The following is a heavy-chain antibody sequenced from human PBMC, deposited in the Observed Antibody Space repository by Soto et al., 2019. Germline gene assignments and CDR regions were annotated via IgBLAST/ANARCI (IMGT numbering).Heavy chain of an antibody. CDR1: GYTFSNHG. CDR3: VREDYDILTGSGFEAFDV. V-gene: IGHV1-18*01. CDR2: ISTYYGNT. J-gene: IGHJ3*01. D-gene: IGHD3-9*01. Sequence: ASVKVSCKASGYTFSNHGISWVRQAPGQGLEWMGWISTYYGNTKYAQKFQGRVTLTTDTSTSTAYMELRSLRSDDTAVYFCVREDYDILTGSGFEAFDVWGQGTMVTVSS.